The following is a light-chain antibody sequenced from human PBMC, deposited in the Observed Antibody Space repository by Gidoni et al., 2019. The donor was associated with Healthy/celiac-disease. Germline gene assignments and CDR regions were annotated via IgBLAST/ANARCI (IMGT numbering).Light chain of an antibody. V-gene: IGKV3-20*01. CDR2: GAS. J-gene: IGKJ1*01. Sequence: EIVLTQSPGTLSWSPGERATLSCRASQSVSSSYLAWYQQKPGQAPRLLIYGASSRATGIPDRFSGSGSGTDFPLTISRLEPEDFAVYYCQQYGSSPLTFGQGTKVEIK. CDR1: QSVSSSY. CDR3: QQYGSSPLT.